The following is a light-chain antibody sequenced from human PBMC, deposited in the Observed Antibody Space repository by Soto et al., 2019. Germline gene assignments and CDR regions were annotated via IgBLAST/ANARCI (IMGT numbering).Light chain of an antibody. CDR1: QGISHY. CDR3: QKYTNVPA. CDR2: AAS. V-gene: IGKV1-27*01. Sequence: DIQMTQSPSSLSASVGDRVTITCRASQGISHYLAWYQQIPGKVPKLLISAASTLQSGVPSRFSGSGSGTDFTLTISSLQPEDVATYYCQKYTNVPAFGGGTKVE. J-gene: IGKJ4*01.